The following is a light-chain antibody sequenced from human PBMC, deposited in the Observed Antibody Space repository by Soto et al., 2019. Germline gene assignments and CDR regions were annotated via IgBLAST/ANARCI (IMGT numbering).Light chain of an antibody. CDR3: QQYGSSPT. V-gene: IGKV3-20*01. CDR1: QSVKNNY. J-gene: IGKJ5*01. Sequence: EIVLTQSPGTLSLSPGDRATLSCRASQSVKNNYLVWYQQKVGQAPRLLMSGASSRATGIPDRFSGSGSGTDFTLNISRLASEDFAVYYCQQYGSSPTFGQGTRLEIK. CDR2: GAS.